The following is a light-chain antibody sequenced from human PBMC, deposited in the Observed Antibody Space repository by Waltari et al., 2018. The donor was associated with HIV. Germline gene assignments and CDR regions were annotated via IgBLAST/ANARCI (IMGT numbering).Light chain of an antibody. V-gene: IGLV1-44*01. Sequence: QSVLSPPPSASETPGQRVALSCSGSSSDLGINPVIWSQQLPGTAPKLLIYRNSKRPSGVPDRFSGSKSGTSASLAISGLQAEDEADYYCAAWDDSMNGPHVVFGGGTKLTVL. CDR3: AAWDDSMNGPHVV. CDR1: SSDLGINP. CDR2: RNS. J-gene: IGLJ2*01.